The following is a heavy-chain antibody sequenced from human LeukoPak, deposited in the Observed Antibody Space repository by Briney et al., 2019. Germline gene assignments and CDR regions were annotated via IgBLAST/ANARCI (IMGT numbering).Heavy chain of an antibody. J-gene: IGHJ4*02. CDR1: GFTFDDYA. Sequence: GGSLRLSCAASGFTFDDYAMHWVRQAPGKGLEWVSGISWNSGSIGYADSVEGRFTISRDNAKNSLYLQMNSLRAEDTALYYCAKDPYTDIAAAGTFDYWGQGTLVTVSS. CDR3: AKDPYTDIAAAGTFDY. V-gene: IGHV3-9*01. CDR2: ISWNSGSI. D-gene: IGHD6-13*01.